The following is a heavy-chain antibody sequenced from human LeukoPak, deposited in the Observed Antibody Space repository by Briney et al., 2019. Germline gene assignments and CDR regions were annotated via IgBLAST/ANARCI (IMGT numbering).Heavy chain of an antibody. Sequence: GRSLRLSCAASGFTFSSFAMSWVRQAPGKGLEWVSAIGSTASRTYYADSVKGRFTISRDNSKNTLYLQMNSLRAEDTAVYSCAKRGGYCSSGTCYGGFDYWGQGTLVTVSS. V-gene: IGHV3-23*01. J-gene: IGHJ4*02. CDR3: AKRGGYCSSGTCYGGFDY. D-gene: IGHD2-15*01. CDR2: IGSTASRT. CDR1: GFTFSSFA.